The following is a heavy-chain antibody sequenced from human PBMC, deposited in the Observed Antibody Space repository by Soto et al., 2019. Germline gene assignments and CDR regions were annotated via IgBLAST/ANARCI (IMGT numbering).Heavy chain of an antibody. J-gene: IGHJ3*02. CDR1: GYTFTGYY. D-gene: IGHD6-19*01. V-gene: IGHV1-2*04. CDR3: ARGQQWLVKIDAFDI. CDR2: INPNSGGT. Sequence: ASVKVSCKASGYTFTGYYMHWVRQAPGQGLEWMGWINPNSGGTNYAQKFQGWVTMTRDTSISTAYMELSRLRSDDTAVYYCARGQQWLVKIDAFDIWCQGPRVTVAS.